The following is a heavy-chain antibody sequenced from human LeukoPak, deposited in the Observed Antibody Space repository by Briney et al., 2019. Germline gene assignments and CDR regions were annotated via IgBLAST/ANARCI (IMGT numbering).Heavy chain of an antibody. CDR2: INPSGGST. V-gene: IGHV1-46*01. Sequence: ASVKVSCKASGYTFITYYIHWVRQAAGQGLEWMGIINPSGGSTSYAQKFQGRVTMSRDTSTRTVYMELSSLRSEDTAVYYCARDKVPTTISNWFDPWGQGTLVTVSS. J-gene: IGHJ5*02. D-gene: IGHD2-2*01. CDR3: ARDKVPTTISNWFDP. CDR1: GYTFITYY.